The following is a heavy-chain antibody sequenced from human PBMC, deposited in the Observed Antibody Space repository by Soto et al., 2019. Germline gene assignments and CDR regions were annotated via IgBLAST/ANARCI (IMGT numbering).Heavy chain of an antibody. CDR2: ISGSGGST. V-gene: IGHV3-23*01. CDR3: AKDLPLFDSGGYYYAAYYGMGV. CDR1: GFTFSSYA. D-gene: IGHD3-22*01. Sequence: PGGSLRLSCAASGFTFSSYAMSWVRQAPGKGLEWVSAISGSGGSTYYADSVKGRFTISRDNSKNTLYLQMNSLRAEDTAVYYCAKDLPLFDSGGYYYAAYYGMGVWGQGTRVT. J-gene: IGHJ6*02.